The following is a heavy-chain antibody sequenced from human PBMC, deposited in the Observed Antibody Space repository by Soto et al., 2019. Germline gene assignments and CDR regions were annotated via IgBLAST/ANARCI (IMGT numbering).Heavy chain of an antibody. V-gene: IGHV3-48*02. CDR3: ARQRGVLTDYSMFDY. Sequence: GGSLRLSCAASGFTLSTYSMNWVRQAPGKGLEWVALISSSSSTIYYADSVKGRFTISRDNAKDSLYLQMNSLKDADTAVYYCARQRGVLTDYSMFDYWGQGTLVTVSS. CDR2: ISSSSSTI. CDR1: GFTLSTYS. J-gene: IGHJ4*02. D-gene: IGHD3-9*01.